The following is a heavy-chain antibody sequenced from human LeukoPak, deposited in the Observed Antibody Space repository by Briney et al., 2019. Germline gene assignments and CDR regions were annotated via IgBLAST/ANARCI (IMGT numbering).Heavy chain of an antibody. CDR3: ARDLAGYGSGTGY. Sequence: SETLSLTCTVSGYSISSGYYWGWIRQPPGKGLEWIGSIYHSGSTYYNPSLKSRVTISVDTSKNQFSLKLSSVTAADTAVYYCARDLAGYGSGTGYWGQGTLVTVSS. CDR2: IYHSGST. CDR1: GYSISSGYY. V-gene: IGHV4-38-2*02. D-gene: IGHD3-10*01. J-gene: IGHJ4*02.